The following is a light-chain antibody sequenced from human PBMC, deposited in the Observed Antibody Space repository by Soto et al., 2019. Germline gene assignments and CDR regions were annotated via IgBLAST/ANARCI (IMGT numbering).Light chain of an antibody. V-gene: IGKV3-11*01. J-gene: IGKJ1*01. Sequence: EIVLTQSPATLASFPGDRVTLSCRASQYINTRLAWYQHRPGQAPRLLIYQTSIRAAGIPARFSASGSGTDFTLTISDVQPEDFALYYCHQRQSWPRTFGQGTKADI. CDR2: QTS. CDR1: QYINTR. CDR3: HQRQSWPRT.